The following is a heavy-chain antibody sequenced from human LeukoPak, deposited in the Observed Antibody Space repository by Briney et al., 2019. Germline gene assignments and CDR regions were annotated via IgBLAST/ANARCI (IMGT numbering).Heavy chain of an antibody. J-gene: IGHJ5*02. D-gene: IGHD6-13*01. V-gene: IGHV1-18*04. CDR1: GYTCTSYG. Sequence: GASVKVSCKASGYTCTSYGISWVRQAPGQGLEWMGWISAYNGNTNYAQKLQGRVTMTTDTSTSTAYMELRSLRSDDTAVYYCARLSHSSSWNNWFDPWGQGTLVTVSS. CDR2: ISAYNGNT. CDR3: ARLSHSSSWNNWFDP.